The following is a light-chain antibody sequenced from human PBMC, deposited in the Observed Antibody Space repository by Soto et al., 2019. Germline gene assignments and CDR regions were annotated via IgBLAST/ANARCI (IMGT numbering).Light chain of an antibody. CDR2: DVS. V-gene: IGLV2-14*03. CDR3: SSYTTSNTRQIV. J-gene: IGLJ1*01. Sequence: SVLAQPASVSGSPGQSITLSCPGSSSDVGGYNYVSWYQHHPGKAPKLMIFDVSNRPSGVSNRFSGSKSGNTASLTISGLQPEDEADYYCSSYTTSNTRQIVFGTGTKVTVL. CDR1: SSDVGGYNY.